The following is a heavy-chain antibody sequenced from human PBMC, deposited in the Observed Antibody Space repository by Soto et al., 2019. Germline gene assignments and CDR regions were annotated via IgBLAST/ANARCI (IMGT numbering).Heavy chain of an antibody. V-gene: IGHV3-23*01. Sequence: PGGSLRLSCAASGFTFSSYAVSWVRQAPGKGLEWVSAISGSGGSTYYADSVKGRFTISRDNSKNTLYLQMNSLRAEDTAVYYCAKDPPQGAAAVRTFDYWGQGTLVTVSS. CDR3: AKDPPQGAAAVRTFDY. D-gene: IGHD6-13*01. CDR2: ISGSGGST. J-gene: IGHJ4*02. CDR1: GFTFSSYA.